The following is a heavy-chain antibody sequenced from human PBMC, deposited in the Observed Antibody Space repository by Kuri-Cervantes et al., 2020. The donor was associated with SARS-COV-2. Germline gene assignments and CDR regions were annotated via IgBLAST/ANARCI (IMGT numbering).Heavy chain of an antibody. CDR2: ISTSVAYT. CDR1: GFTFSDSA. V-gene: IGHV3-23*01. Sequence: GESLKISCAASGFTFSDSAMNWVRQAPGQGLEWVSAISTSVAYTYYADSVKGRFTISRDNSKNTLYLQMKRLRAEDTAVYYCAKCPRTEVPGTSGEDWGQGTLVTVSS. J-gene: IGHJ4*02. D-gene: IGHD1/OR15-1a*01. CDR3: AKCPRTEVPGTSGED.